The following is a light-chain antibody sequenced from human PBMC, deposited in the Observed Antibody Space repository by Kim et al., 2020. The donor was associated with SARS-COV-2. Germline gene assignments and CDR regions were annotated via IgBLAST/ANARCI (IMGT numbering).Light chain of an antibody. Sequence: SASIGDRVTITCRASQGISNYLAWYQQKPGKVPKLLIHSASTLQSGVPTRFSGSGSGTDFTLTISSLQPEDVATYYCQKFDSAPWTFGQGTRVEI. CDR3: QKFDSAPWT. CDR2: SAS. V-gene: IGKV1-27*01. CDR1: QGISNY. J-gene: IGKJ1*01.